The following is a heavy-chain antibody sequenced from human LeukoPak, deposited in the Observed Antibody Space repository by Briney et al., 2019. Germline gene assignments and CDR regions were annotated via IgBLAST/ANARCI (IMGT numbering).Heavy chain of an antibody. V-gene: IGHV4-59*08. CDR2: IYYSGST. D-gene: IGHD6-13*01. CDR3: ARLAYSSSWLYFDY. J-gene: IGHJ4*02. Sequence: SETLSLTCAVSGGSISSYYWSWIRQPPGKGQEWIGYIYYSGSTNYNPSLKSRVTISVDTSKNQFSLELSSVTAADTAVYYCARLAYSSSWLYFDYWGQGTLVTVSS. CDR1: GGSISSYY.